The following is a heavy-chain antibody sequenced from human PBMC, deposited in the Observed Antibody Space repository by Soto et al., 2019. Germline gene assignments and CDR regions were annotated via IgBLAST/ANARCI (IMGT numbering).Heavy chain of an antibody. CDR1: GFSFSDFY. D-gene: IGHD3-3*01. Sequence: QVQLVDSGGGLVKPGGPLRLVCAASGFSFSDFYMTWIRQAPGKGLEWVSYISNSSRTIYYASSVKGRFTISRDNAKNSLYLQMNSLRAEDTAVYYCARVQYFEWHFDLWGRGTLVTVSS. CDR3: ARVQYFEWHFDL. CDR2: ISNSSRTI. V-gene: IGHV3-11*01. J-gene: IGHJ2*01.